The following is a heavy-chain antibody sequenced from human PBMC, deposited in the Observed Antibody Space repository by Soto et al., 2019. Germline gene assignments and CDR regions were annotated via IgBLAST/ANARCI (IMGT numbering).Heavy chain of an antibody. J-gene: IGHJ4*02. D-gene: IGHD1-26*01. CDR3: ARALERGGVGAFDY. CDR1: GGTFSSYA. Sequence: QVQLVQSGAEVKKPGSSVKVSCKASGGTFSSYAISWVRQAPGQGLEWMGGIIPIFGTANYAQKFQGRVTITADKSTSTAYMGLRSLGSEDTAVYYWARALERGGVGAFDYWGQGTLVTVSS. CDR2: IIPIFGTA. V-gene: IGHV1-69*06.